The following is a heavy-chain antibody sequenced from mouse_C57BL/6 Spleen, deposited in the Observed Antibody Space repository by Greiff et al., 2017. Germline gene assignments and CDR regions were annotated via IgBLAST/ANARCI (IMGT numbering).Heavy chain of an antibody. D-gene: IGHD3-1*01. J-gene: IGHJ4*01. CDR2: IDPSDSYT. CDR1: GYSFTSYW. V-gene: IGHV1-59*01. CDR3: ARWMDVLGAMYY. Sequence: VLLQQPGAELVRPGTSVMLSCKASGYSFTSYWMHWVKQRPGQGLEWIGVIDPSDSYTNYNQKFKGKATLTVDTSSSTAYMQLSSLTSEDSAVYYCARWMDVLGAMYYWSQGTSVTFSS.